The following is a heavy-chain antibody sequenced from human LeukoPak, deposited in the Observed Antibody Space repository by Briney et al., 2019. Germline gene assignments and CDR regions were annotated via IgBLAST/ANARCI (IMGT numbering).Heavy chain of an antibody. J-gene: IGHJ4*02. Sequence: AGGSLRLSCAASGFTFSSYGMHWVRQAPGKGLEWVAFIRYDGSNKYYADSVKGRLTISRDNSKNTLYLQMNSLRAEDTAVYYCAKGHTEYSGSYYDYWGQGTLVAVSS. CDR1: GFTFSSYG. CDR3: AKGHTEYSGSYYDY. D-gene: IGHD1-26*01. CDR2: IRYDGSNK. V-gene: IGHV3-30*02.